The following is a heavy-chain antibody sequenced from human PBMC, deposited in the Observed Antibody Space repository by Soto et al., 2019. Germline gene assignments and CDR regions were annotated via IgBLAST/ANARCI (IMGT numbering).Heavy chain of an antibody. Sequence: EVQLLESGGGLVEPGGSLRLSCAASGLSFSSYGMSWVRQAPGKGLEWVSGISGSATGTYYADSVKGRFTISRDNXMXTLYLQMNSLRAEDTALYYCAKELIEGGSYCGVVDHWGQGTLVTVSS. J-gene: IGHJ4*02. CDR3: AKELIEGGSYCGVVDH. CDR1: GLSFSSYG. V-gene: IGHV3-23*01. D-gene: IGHD1-26*01. CDR2: ISGSATGT.